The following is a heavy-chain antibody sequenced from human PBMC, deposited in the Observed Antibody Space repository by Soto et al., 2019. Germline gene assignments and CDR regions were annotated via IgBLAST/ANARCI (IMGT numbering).Heavy chain of an antibody. CDR3: AKFGAPDSGESYYGLVV. J-gene: IGHJ6*01. CDR2: IWYDGSNK. V-gene: IGHV3-33*06. Sequence: GGSLRRSCAASGFTFSSYGMHWVRQGPGKGLEWVAVIWYDGSNKYYADSVKGRFPISRDNSKNTLYLQMNTLRAEDTTVYYYAKFGAPDSGESYYGLVVWGQGTTVTDTS. D-gene: IGHD3-10*01. CDR1: GFTFSSYG.